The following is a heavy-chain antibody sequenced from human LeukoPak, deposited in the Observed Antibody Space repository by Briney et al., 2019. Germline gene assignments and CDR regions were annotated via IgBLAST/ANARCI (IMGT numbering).Heavy chain of an antibody. Sequence: GGSLRLSCAASGFTFSSYSMNWVRQSPGEGLEWVSSIHSSGNNIYYADSLKGRLTVSRDNAKNSLYLQLNSLRAEDTAVYYCGRVSAGGGGIDYWGQGTLVTVSS. CDR1: GFTFSSYS. CDR3: GRVSAGGGGIDY. CDR2: IHSSGNNI. D-gene: IGHD3-16*01. J-gene: IGHJ4*02. V-gene: IGHV3-21*01.